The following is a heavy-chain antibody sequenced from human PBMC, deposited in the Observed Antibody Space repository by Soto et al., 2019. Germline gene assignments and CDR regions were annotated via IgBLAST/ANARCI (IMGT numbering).Heavy chain of an antibody. D-gene: IGHD3-9*01. J-gene: IGHJ6*02. Sequence: SETLSLTCIVSGDSISSGNKYWGWIRQPPGKGLKWLGYIFSSGTTYHNPSLTSRLSMSLDTSQNQFSLKLNSVTDADTAVYFCARVPSPFDYYYAMDVWGQGTSVTVSS. CDR1: GDSISSGNKY. CDR2: IFSSGTT. V-gene: IGHV4-30-4*01. CDR3: ARVPSPFDYYYAMDV.